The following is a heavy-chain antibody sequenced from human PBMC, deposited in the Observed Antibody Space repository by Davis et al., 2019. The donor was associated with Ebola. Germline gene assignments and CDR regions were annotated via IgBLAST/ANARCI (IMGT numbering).Heavy chain of an antibody. CDR2: ASHDGTTT. D-gene: IGHD6-19*01. CDR3: ARAVTGKEDLDY. J-gene: IGHJ4*02. CDR1: GFHFSNYA. Sequence: PGGSLRLSCATSGFHFSNYAMHWVRQTPDKGLEWVAVASHDGTTTYYEDSVKGRFTISRDNSKNTLYLQLNRLRTEDTAVYFCARAVTGKEDLDYWGQGTLVTVSS. V-gene: IGHV3-30*04.